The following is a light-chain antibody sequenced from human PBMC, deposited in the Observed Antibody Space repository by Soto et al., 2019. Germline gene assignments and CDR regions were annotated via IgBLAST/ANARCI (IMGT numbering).Light chain of an antibody. Sequence: DIQMTQSPSSLSASVGDRVTITCRASQNINNYLSWYQQKPGKAPKLLIYAASSLQSGVTSTFSGSGFGTDFTLTISSLQPEDVATYSCLLSYSVPLTFGGWTKVTIK. CDR2: AAS. CDR1: QNINNY. J-gene: IGKJ4*01. V-gene: IGKV1-39*01. CDR3: LLSYSVPLT.